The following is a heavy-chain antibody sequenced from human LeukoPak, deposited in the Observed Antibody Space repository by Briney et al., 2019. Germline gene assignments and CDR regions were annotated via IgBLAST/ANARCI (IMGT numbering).Heavy chain of an antibody. CDR1: GGSISSTSW. Sequence: PSETLSLTCAVSGGSISSTSWYSWVRQPPGKGLEWIGEIYHSGRTNYKASLKGRVTISLDKSKNQFSLKLTSVTAADTAVYYCASLLGPLSYNFGFARDYWGQGTLVTVSS. V-gene: IGHV4-4*02. J-gene: IGHJ4*01. CDR2: IYHSGRT. D-gene: IGHD5-18*01. CDR3: ASLLGPLSYNFGFARDY.